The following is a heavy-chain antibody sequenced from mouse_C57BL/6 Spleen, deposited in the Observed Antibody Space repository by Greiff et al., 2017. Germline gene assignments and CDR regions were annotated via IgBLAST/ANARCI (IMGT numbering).Heavy chain of an antibody. CDR2: IRNKANNHAT. CDR3: TREKAIYYGNYYAMDY. V-gene: IGHV6-6*01. D-gene: IGHD2-1*01. Sequence: EVKLMESGGGLVQPGGSMKLSCAASGFTFSDAWMDWVRQSPEKGLEWVAEIRNKANNHATYYAESVKGRFTISRDDSKSSVYLQMNSLRAEDTGIYYCTREKAIYYGNYYAMDYWGQGTSVTVSS. J-gene: IGHJ4*01. CDR1: GFTFSDAW.